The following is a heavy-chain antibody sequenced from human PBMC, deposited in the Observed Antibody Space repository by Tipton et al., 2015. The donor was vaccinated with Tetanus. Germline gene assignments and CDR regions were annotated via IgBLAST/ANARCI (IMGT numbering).Heavy chain of an antibody. D-gene: IGHD1-1*01. J-gene: IGHJ4*02. V-gene: IGHV1-18*01. CDR1: GYTFTSFG. CDR3: ARGGTMDY. CDR2: INTDKGST. Sequence: QSGPEVKKPGASVKVSCKASGYTFTSFGINWVRQAPGQGLEWMGWINTDKGSTNHAQNLQGRVIMTTDTSTLTAYMELRSLRSDDTAVYYCARGGTMDYWGQGTLVTVSA.